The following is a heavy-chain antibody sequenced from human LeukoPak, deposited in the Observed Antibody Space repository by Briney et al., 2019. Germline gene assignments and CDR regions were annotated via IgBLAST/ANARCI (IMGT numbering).Heavy chain of an antibody. CDR1: GGTFSSYA. V-gene: IGHV1-69*01. CDR3: AREFLQYQLPYVGGFDY. J-gene: IGHJ4*02. CDR2: IIPIFGTA. D-gene: IGHD2-2*01. Sequence: SVKVSCKAPGGTFSSYAISWVRQAPGQGLEWMGGIIPIFGTANYAQKFQGRVTITADESTSTAYMELSSLRSEDTAVYYCAREFLQYQLPYVGGFDYWGQGTLVTVSS.